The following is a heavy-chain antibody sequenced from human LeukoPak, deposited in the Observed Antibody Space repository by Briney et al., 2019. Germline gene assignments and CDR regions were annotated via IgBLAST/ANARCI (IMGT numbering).Heavy chain of an antibody. D-gene: IGHD6-13*01. CDR2: ISPYSDNT. CDR3: ARGGPFSIAAARVYYFDY. V-gene: IGHV1-18*01. J-gene: IGHJ4*02. CDR1: DYTFTSYG. Sequence: ASVKVSCKASDYTFTSYGISWVRQAPGQGLEWMGWISPYSDNTNYAQNLQGRVTMTTDTSTCTPYMERRSLTSDDTAMYYCARGGPFSIAAARVYYFDYWGQGTLVTVSS.